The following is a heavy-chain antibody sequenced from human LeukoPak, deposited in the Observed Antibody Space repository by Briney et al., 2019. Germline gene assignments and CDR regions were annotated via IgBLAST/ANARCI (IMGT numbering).Heavy chain of an antibody. CDR1: GDSVSSNTAA. J-gene: IGHJ3*02. D-gene: IGHD6-19*01. CDR3: AREVAGTWAFDI. V-gene: IGHV6-1*01. Sequence: SQTLSRTCAISGDSVSSNTAAWNWIRQSPSRGLEWLGRTFYRSNWYDDYAASVKSRITINPDTSRNQFSLHLKSVTPEDTAVYYCAREVAGTWAFDIWGQGTRVTVSS. CDR2: TFYRSNWYD.